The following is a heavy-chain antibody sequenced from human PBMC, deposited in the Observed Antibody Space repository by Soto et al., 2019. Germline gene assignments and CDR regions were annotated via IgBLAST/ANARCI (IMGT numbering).Heavy chain of an antibody. CDR2: IYYSGIT. CDR3: AKVQQQYIWLDP. J-gene: IGHJ5*02. CDR1: GGSIISSSYY. D-gene: IGHD6-13*01. Sequence: PSETISLTCTVSGGSIISSSYYWGWIRQPPGKGLEWIGSIYYSGITYYNPSLKSRVTISLDTSKNQFSLKLSSVTAADTAVYYCAKVQQQYIWLDPWGQGTLVTVSS. V-gene: IGHV4-39*01.